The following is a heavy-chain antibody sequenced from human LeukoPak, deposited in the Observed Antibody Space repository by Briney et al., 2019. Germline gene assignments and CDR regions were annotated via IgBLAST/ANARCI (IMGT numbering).Heavy chain of an antibody. J-gene: IGHJ6*02. CDR3: TRHSYNYYGLDV. CDR2: IYYSGTT. Sequence: PSETLSLTCTVSGGSISPCYWSWIRQPPGKGLEWIGYIYYSGTTNYNPSLKSRVTMSVDTSNNHLSLRLTSVTAADTALYYCTRHSYNYYGLDVWGQGTTITVSS. V-gene: IGHV4-59*08. CDR1: GGSISPCY.